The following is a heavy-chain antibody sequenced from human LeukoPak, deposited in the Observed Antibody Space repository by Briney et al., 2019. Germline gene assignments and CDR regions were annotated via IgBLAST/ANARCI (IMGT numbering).Heavy chain of an antibody. J-gene: IGHJ6*03. CDR2: ISAYNGNT. CDR1: GYTFTSYG. Sequence: ASVKVSCKASGYTFTSYGISWVRQAPGQGLEWMGWISAYNGNTNYAQKLQGRVTMTTDTSTGTAYMELRSLRSEDTAVYYCARAYYYDSSGYYRYYYMDVWGKGTTVTVSS. V-gene: IGHV1-18*01. CDR3: ARAYYYDSSGYYRYYYMDV. D-gene: IGHD3-22*01.